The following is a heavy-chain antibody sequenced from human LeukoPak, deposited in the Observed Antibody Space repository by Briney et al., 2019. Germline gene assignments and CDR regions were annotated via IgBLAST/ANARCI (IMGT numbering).Heavy chain of an antibody. CDR1: GGSISSSSYY. D-gene: IGHD3-10*01. V-gene: IGHV4-39*07. Sequence: SGTLSLTCTVSGGSISSSSYYWGWIRQPPGKGLEWIGSIYYSGSTYYNPSLKSRVTISVDTSKNQFSLKLSSVTAADTAVYYCARVSRGSADYWGQGTLVTVSS. CDR2: IYYSGST. CDR3: ARVSRGSADY. J-gene: IGHJ4*02.